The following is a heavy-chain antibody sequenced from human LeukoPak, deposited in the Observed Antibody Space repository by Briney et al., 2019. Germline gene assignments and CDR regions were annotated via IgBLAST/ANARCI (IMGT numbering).Heavy chain of an antibody. V-gene: IGHV1-2*02. CDR1: GYTFTGYY. Sequence: GASVKVSCKASGYTFTGYYMHWVRQAPGQGLEWMGWINPNSGGTNYAQKFQGRVTMTRDTSISTAYMELSRLRSDDTAVYYCARGETMDYYDSSGYYFLDYWGQGTLVTVSS. CDR3: ARGETMDYYDSSGYYFLDY. CDR2: INPNSGGT. D-gene: IGHD3-22*01. J-gene: IGHJ4*02.